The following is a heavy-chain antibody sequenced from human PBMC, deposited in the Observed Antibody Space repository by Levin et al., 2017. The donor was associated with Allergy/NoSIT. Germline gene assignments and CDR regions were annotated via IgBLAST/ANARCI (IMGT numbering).Heavy chain of an antibody. D-gene: IGHD2/OR15-2a*01. CDR2: IDHTGST. CDR3: ARHVPCTTSSCDYFDY. Sequence: SQTLSLTCAVYGGSFSGYFWTWIRQPPGKGLEWIGEIDHTGSTTYNPSLRSRVTISMDTSKNQFSLKLTSVTAADTAVYYCARHVPCTTSSCDYFDYWGQGTPVTVSS. CDR1: GGSFSGYF. V-gene: IGHV4-34*01. J-gene: IGHJ4*02.